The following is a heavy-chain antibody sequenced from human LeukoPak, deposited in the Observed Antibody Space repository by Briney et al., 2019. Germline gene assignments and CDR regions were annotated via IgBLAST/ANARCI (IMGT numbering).Heavy chain of an antibody. CDR3: ARGDNYYDSSGFDY. CDR2: INSDVSRP. CDR1: GFTFSSDW. V-gene: IGHV3-74*01. Sequence: GGSLRLSCAASGFTFSSDWMHCVRQAPGKGQVWVSRINSDVSRPSYADPVKGRFTISRDNAKNRLYLHMTSLRAEDTAVYYCARGDNYYDSSGFDYWGQGTLVTVSS. D-gene: IGHD3-22*01. J-gene: IGHJ4*02.